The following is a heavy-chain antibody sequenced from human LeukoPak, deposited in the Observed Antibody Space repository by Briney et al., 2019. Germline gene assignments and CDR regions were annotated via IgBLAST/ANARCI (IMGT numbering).Heavy chain of an antibody. CDR3: AKAGAMSPPTVDY. Sequence: GASVKVSCKVSGYTLTELSMHWVRQAPGQGLEWMGWINTNTGNPTYAQGFTGRFVFSLDTSVSTAYLQISSLKAEDTAVYYCAKAGAMSPPTVDYWGQGTLVTVSS. CDR2: INTNTGNP. J-gene: IGHJ4*02. CDR1: GYTLTELS. V-gene: IGHV7-4-1*02.